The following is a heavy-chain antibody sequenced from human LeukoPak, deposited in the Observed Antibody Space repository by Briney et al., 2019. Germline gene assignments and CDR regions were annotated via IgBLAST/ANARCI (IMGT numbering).Heavy chain of an antibody. CDR2: IGRTSPDK. D-gene: IGHD3-22*01. V-gene: IGHV3-21*01. CDR1: GPTFNTYT. J-gene: IGHJ4*02. CDR3: VGGDSREY. Sequence: TGRSLRLSCAASGPTFNTYTMSCVRQPPGNWLGWVSSIGRTSPDKYYADSVKGRFTISRDNAENLLNVQMTALRAEDTSVYYCVGGDSREYWGQGTLVTVSS.